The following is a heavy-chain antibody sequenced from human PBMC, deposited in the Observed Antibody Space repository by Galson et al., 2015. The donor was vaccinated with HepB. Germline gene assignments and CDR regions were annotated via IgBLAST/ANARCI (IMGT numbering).Heavy chain of an antibody. CDR3: AKSGDGDRHYFDF. J-gene: IGHJ4*02. D-gene: IGHD4-17*01. Sequence: SLRLSCAASGFTFSNYAMTWVRQAPGKGLEWVSSIISSGSSTYYADSVKGRFTISRDNSKNTLYLQMYSLRAEDTALYYCAKSGDGDRHYFDFWGQGALVTVSS. CDR2: IISSGSST. V-gene: IGHV3-23*01. CDR1: GFTFSNYA.